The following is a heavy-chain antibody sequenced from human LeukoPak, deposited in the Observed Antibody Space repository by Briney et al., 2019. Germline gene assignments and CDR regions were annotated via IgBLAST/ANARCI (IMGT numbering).Heavy chain of an antibody. D-gene: IGHD4-17*01. Sequence: GGSLRLSCAASGFTFSSYWMSWVRQAPGKGLEWVSVIYSGGSTYYADSVKGRFTISRDNSKNTLYLQMNSLRAEDTAVYYCASTVTIDYFDYWGQGTLVTVSS. CDR1: GFTFSSYW. CDR2: IYSGGST. CDR3: ASTVTIDYFDY. V-gene: IGHV3-66*01. J-gene: IGHJ4*02.